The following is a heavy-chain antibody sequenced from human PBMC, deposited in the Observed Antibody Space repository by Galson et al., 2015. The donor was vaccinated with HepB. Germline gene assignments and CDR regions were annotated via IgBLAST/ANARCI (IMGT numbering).Heavy chain of an antibody. Sequence: SLRLSCAASQFIFSRYWMSWVRQAPGKGLEWVASIKQDGSETYYLDSVKGRFTISRDNAKNSLYLQINSLRVEDTAVYYCARDSSSGWYVFGFDYWGQGTLVTVSS. J-gene: IGHJ4*02. CDR2: IKQDGSET. D-gene: IGHD6-19*01. CDR3: ARDSSSGWYVFGFDY. V-gene: IGHV3-7*03. CDR1: QFIFSRYW.